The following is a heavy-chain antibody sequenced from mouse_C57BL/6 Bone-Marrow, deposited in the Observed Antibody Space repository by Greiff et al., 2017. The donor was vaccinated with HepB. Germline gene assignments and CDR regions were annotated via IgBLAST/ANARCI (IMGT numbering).Heavy chain of an antibody. CDR1: GYTFTSYW. J-gene: IGHJ2*01. Sequence: QVQLQQPGAELVMPGASVKLSCKASGYTFTSYWMHWVKQRPGQGLEWIGEIDPSDSYTNYNQKFKGKSTLTVDKSSSTAYMQLSGLTSEDSAVYYCARVGRKYDYDVKVYFDYWGQGTTLTVSS. CDR3: ARVGRKYDYDVKVYFDY. D-gene: IGHD2-4*01. V-gene: IGHV1-69*01. CDR2: IDPSDSYT.